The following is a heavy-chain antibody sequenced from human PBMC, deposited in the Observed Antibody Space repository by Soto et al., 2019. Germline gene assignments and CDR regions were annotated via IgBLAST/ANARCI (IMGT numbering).Heavy chain of an antibody. CDR1: GDSVSSNSAA. D-gene: IGHD3-22*01. J-gene: IGHJ5*02. Sequence: SQTLSLTCAISGDSVSSNSAAWNWIRQSPSRGLEWLGRTYYRSKWYNDYAVSVKSRITINPDTSKNQSSLQLNSVTPEDTAVYYCARDHTLYYDSSGSPNWFDPWGQGTLVTVSS. CDR3: ARDHTLYYDSSGSPNWFDP. V-gene: IGHV6-1*01. CDR2: TYYRSKWYN.